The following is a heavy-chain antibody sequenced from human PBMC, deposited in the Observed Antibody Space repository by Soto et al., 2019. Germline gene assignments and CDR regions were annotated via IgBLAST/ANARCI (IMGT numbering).Heavy chain of an antibody. D-gene: IGHD6-19*01. V-gene: IGHV4-34*01. CDR2: INHSGST. CDR1: GGSFSGYY. J-gene: IGHJ4*02. CDR3: ARSIGGVAGPDY. Sequence: PSETLSLTCAVYGGSFSGYYWTWIRQPPGTGLEWIGEINHSGSTNYNPSLKSRVTISVDTSKNQFSLKLNSVTAADTAVYYCARSIGGVAGPDYWGQGTLGTVSS.